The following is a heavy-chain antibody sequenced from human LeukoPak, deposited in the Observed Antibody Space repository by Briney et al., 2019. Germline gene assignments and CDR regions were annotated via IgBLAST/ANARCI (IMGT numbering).Heavy chain of an antibody. D-gene: IGHD3-10*01. J-gene: IGHJ4*02. CDR3: AKDDNYYGSGSPPTGG. CDR2: ISGSGGST. Sequence: GGSLRLSCTTSKFNFNSYGMTWVRQAPGRGLEWVSSISGSGGSTQYAASVQGRFTISRDNSKNTLYLQMNSLRAEDTAVYYCAKDDNYYGSGSPPTGGWGQGTLVTVSS. V-gene: IGHV3-23*01. CDR1: KFNFNSYG.